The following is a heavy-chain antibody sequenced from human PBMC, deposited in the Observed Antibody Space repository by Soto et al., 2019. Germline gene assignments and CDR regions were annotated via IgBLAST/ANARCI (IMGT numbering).Heavy chain of an antibody. D-gene: IGHD3-22*01. V-gene: IGHV3-23*01. Sequence: EVQLLESGGGLVQPGGSLRLSCAASGFTFSSYAMSWVRQAPGKGLEWVSAISGSGGSTYYADSVKGRFTISRDNSKNTLYLQMNSLRAEDTDVYYCAKDHDDYYDSSGSPAPAYWGQGTLVTVSS. CDR2: ISGSGGST. CDR1: GFTFSSYA. CDR3: AKDHDDYYDSSGSPAPAY. J-gene: IGHJ4*02.